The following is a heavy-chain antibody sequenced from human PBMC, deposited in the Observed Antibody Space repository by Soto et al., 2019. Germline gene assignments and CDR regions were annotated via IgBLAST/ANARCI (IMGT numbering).Heavy chain of an antibody. CDR1: GFSLSTRGVG. V-gene: IGHV2-5*02. D-gene: IGHD4-4*01. CDR3: AHRPLPYRHYFDY. Sequence: QITLKESGPMLVKPTETLTLTCTFSGFSLSTRGVGVGWIRQPPGKALEWLALIYWDDDKRYSPSLESRVTITTDTSTNQVVLTLTNSDPVDTATYYCAHRPLPYRHYFDYWGQGALVTVSS. CDR2: IYWDDDK. J-gene: IGHJ4*02.